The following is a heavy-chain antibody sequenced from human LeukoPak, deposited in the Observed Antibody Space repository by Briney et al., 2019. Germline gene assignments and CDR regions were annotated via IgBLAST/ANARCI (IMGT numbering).Heavy chain of an antibody. Sequence: GGSLRLSCVASGFTFSSFEMIWVRQAPGKGLECVSDISSSGSTIYYSDSVRGRFTISRDNAKNTLYLQMNSLRAEDTAVYYCAREYNNYGNYYNGMDVWGQGTTVTVSS. V-gene: IGHV3-48*03. CDR1: GFTFSSFE. CDR2: ISSSGSTI. J-gene: IGHJ6*02. CDR3: AREYNNYGNYYNGMDV. D-gene: IGHD4-11*01.